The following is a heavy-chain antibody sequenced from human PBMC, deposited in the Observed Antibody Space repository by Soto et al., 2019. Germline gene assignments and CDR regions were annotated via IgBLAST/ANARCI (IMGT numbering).Heavy chain of an antibody. D-gene: IGHD6-6*01. J-gene: IGHJ6*02. Sequence: QVQLVQSGAEVKKPGASVKVSCKASGYTFTSYGISWVRQAPGQGLEWMGWISAYNGNTNYAQKLQGRVTMTTDTSTSTAYMELRSLRSDDTAVYYCARDGPGIAARAGTYYYGMDVWGQGITVTVSS. CDR3: ARDGPGIAARAGTYYYGMDV. CDR2: ISAYNGNT. CDR1: GYTFTSYG. V-gene: IGHV1-18*01.